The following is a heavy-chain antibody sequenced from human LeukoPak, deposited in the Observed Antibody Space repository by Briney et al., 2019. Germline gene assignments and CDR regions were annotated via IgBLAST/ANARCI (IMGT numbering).Heavy chain of an antibody. D-gene: IGHD3-3*01. Sequence: GASVKVPCKASGYTFTSYYMHWVRQAPGQGLEWMGIINPSGGSTSYAQKFQGRVTMTRDTSTSTVYMELSSLRSEDTAVYYCARDPGGITIFGWAFDIWGQGTMVTVSS. J-gene: IGHJ3*02. V-gene: IGHV1-46*01. CDR1: GYTFTSYY. CDR3: ARDPGGITIFGWAFDI. CDR2: INPSGGST.